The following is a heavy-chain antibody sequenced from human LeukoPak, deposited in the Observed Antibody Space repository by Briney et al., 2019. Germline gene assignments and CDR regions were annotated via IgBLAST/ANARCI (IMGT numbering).Heavy chain of an antibody. CDR2: IWYGGSNT. J-gene: IGHJ4*02. Sequence: PGGSLRLSCAASGFTFSTYGMHWVRQAPGKGLEWVAVIWYGGSNTYYADSVKGRFTISRDNSKNTLYLQMNSLRAEDTAVYYCARGTTVVKSYFDYWGQGTLVTVSS. CDR1: GFTFSTYG. CDR3: ARGTTVVKSYFDY. V-gene: IGHV3-33*08. D-gene: IGHD4-23*01.